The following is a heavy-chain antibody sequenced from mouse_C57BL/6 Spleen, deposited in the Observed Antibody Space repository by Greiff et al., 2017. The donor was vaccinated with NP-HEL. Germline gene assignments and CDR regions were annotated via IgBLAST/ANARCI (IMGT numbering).Heavy chain of an antibody. CDR2: ISDGGSYT. CDR1: GFTFSSYA. V-gene: IGHV5-4*01. Sequence: EVHLVESGGGLVKPGGSLKLSCAASGFTFSSYAMSWVRQTPEKRLEWVATISDGGSYTYYPDNVKGRFTISRDNAKNNLYLQMSHLKSEDTAMYYCARGAWEVYFDYWGQGTTLTVSS. CDR3: ARGAWEVYFDY. J-gene: IGHJ2*01. D-gene: IGHD4-1*01.